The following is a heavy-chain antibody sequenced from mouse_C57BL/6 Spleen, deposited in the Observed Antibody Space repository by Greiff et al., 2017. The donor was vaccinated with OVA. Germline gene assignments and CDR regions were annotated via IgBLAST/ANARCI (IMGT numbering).Heavy chain of an antibody. V-gene: IGHV1-55*01. CDR1: GYTFTSYW. CDR3: ARWIYYGSTWYFDV. D-gene: IGHD1-1*01. Sequence: QVQLQQPGAELVKPGASVKMSCKASGYTFTSYWITWVKQRPGQGLEWIGDIYPGSGSTNYNEKFKSKATLTVDTSSSTACMQLSSLTSEDSAVYYCARWIYYGSTWYFDVWGTGTTVTVSS. CDR2: IYPGSGST. J-gene: IGHJ1*03.